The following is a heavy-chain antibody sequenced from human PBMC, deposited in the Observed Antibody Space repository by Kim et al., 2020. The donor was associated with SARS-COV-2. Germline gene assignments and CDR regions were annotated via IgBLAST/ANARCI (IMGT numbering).Heavy chain of an antibody. CDR2: ISSSSSYT. Sequence: GGSLRLSCAASGFTFSDYYMSWIRQAPGKGLEWVSYISSSSSYTNYADSVKGRLTISRDNAKNSLYLQMNSLRAEATTADYCASQGIAVDGVDYWGEGA. CDR1: GFTFSDYY. V-gene: IGHV3-11*03. D-gene: IGHD6-19*01. J-gene: IGHJ4*02. CDR3: ASQGIAVDGVDY.